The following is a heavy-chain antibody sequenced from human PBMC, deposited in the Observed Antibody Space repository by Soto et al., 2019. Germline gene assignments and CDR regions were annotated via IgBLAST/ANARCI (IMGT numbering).Heavy chain of an antibody. CDR3: ARVGMVRGVTPYYYYGMDG. V-gene: IGHV4-59*01. D-gene: IGHD3-10*01. J-gene: IGHJ6*02. CDR1: GGSISSYY. CDR2: IYYSGST. Sequence: PSETLSLTCTVSGGSISSYYWSWIRQPPGKGLEWIGYIYYSGSTNYNPSLKSRVTISVDTSKNQFSLKLSSVTAADTAVYYCARVGMVRGVTPYYYYGMDGWGQGTTVTVSS.